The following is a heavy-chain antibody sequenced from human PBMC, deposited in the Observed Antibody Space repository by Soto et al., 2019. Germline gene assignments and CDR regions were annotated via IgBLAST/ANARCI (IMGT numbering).Heavy chain of an antibody. Sequence: EVQLAESGGKLIQPGGSLRLSCAASGFTFSAYDMHWVRQSPGKGLEWVSGIGRAGDTYYADSVRGRFTTSRDNAKNSVYLQMNSLRAGDTGVYYCARLSTIWTYFDYWGQGSLVTVSS. CDR1: GFTFSAYD. D-gene: IGHD1-1*01. CDR3: ARLSTIWTYFDY. V-gene: IGHV3-13*01. J-gene: IGHJ4*02. CDR2: IGRAGDT.